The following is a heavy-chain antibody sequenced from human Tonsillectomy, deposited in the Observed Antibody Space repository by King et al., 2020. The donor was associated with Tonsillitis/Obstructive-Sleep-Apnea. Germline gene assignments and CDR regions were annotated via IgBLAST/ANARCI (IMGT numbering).Heavy chain of an antibody. CDR3: AKDIGTYSYGYSGFDY. CDR2: ISWNSGGI. Sequence: VQLVESGGGLVQPGRSLRLSCAASGFTFDDYAIHWVRQAPGKGLEWVSGISWNSGGIGYADSVKGRFTISRDNAKNSLFLQMNSLRPDDTAFYYCAKDIGTYSYGYSGFDYWGQGTLVPVSS. V-gene: IGHV3-9*01. CDR1: GFTFDDYA. J-gene: IGHJ4*02. D-gene: IGHD5-18*01.